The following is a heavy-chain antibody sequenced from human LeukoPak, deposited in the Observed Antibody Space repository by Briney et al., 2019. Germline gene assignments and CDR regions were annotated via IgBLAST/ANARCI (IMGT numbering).Heavy chain of an antibody. J-gene: IGHJ5*02. D-gene: IGHD6-13*01. CDR1: GVSISSYY. Sequence: SETLSLTCTVSGVSISSYYWSWIRQPPGKGLEWLGYMHYSGTTNYNPALKSRVTISVDTSKNQFSLKLSSVTAADTAVYYCAATDIAAAGTWLDPWGQGTLVTVSS. CDR3: AATDIAAAGTWLDP. V-gene: IGHV4-59*01. CDR2: MHYSGTT.